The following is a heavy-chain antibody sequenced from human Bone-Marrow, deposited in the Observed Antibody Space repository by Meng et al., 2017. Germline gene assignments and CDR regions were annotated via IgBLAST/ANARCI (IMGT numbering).Heavy chain of an antibody. CDR1: GFTFSSYA. V-gene: IGHV3-30*04. CDR2: ISYDGSNK. D-gene: IGHD5-18*01. CDR3: AGGTDEDTAMTHLDY. J-gene: IGHJ4*01. Sequence: GESLKISCAASGFTFSSYAMHWVRQAPGKGLEWVAAISYDGSNKYYADSVKGRFTISRDNSRNTLYLQMNSLRAKDTAVYYCAGGTDEDTAMTHLDYWGQGTRVTVSS.